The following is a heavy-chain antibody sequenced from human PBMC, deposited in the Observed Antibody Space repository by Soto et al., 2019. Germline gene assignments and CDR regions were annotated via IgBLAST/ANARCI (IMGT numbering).Heavy chain of an antibody. Sequence: PSETLSLTCAVSGDSITSYYWNWIRQSPGKGLEWIGYIYYSGTTNSNPSLKSRVTISVDTSKNHFSLKLSSVTAADTAMYYCATSAGKRGYPYHFNHWGPGTLVTVSS. CDR1: GDSITSYY. J-gene: IGHJ4*02. D-gene: IGHD3-22*01. V-gene: IGHV4-59*08. CDR2: IYYSGTT. CDR3: ATSAGKRGYPYHFNH.